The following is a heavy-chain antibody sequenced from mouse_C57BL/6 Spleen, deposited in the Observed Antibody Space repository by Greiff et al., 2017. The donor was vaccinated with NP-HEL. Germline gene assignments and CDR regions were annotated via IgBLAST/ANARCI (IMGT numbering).Heavy chain of an antibody. CDR1: GFTFTDYY. CDR3: ARLANWVDY. D-gene: IGHD4-1*01. Sequence: EVKLMESGGGLVQPGGSLSLSCAASGFTFTDYYMSWVRQPPGKALEWLGFIRNKANGYTTEYSASVKGRFTISRDNSQSILYLQMNALRAEDSATYYCARLANWVDYWGQGTTLTVSS. CDR2: IRNKANGYTT. V-gene: IGHV7-3*01. J-gene: IGHJ2*01.